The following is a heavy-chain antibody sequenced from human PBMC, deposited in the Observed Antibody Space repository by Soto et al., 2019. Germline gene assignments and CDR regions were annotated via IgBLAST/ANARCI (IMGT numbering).Heavy chain of an antibody. CDR3: ARLGGAYYYYYGMDV. Sequence: GGSLSLSCAPSGLTLGSYAMQWARQAPGKGLEWVAVISYDGSNKYYADSVKGRFTISRDNSKNTLYLQMNSLGAEDAAVYYCARLGGAYYYYYGMDVWGQGTTVTVSS. D-gene: IGHD3-16*01. CDR1: GLTLGSYA. V-gene: IGHV3-30-3*01. CDR2: ISYDGSNK. J-gene: IGHJ6*02.